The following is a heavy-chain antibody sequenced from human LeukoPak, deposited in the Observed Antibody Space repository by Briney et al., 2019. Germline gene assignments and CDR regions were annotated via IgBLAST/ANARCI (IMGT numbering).Heavy chain of an antibody. Sequence: SETLSLTCAVYGGSFSGSNWSWIRRPPGKGLEWIGEIYNSGSTIYNPSLKSRVTISVDTSKNQLSLNLNSVTAADTAVYYCARGGASSEWFDPWGQGTLVTVSS. CDR2: IYNSGST. CDR1: GGSFSGSN. J-gene: IGHJ5*02. V-gene: IGHV4-34*01. CDR3: ARGGASSEWFDP. D-gene: IGHD6-25*01.